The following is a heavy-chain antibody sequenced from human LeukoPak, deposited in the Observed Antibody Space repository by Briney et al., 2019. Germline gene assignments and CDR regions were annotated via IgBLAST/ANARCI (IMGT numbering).Heavy chain of an antibody. D-gene: IGHD6-19*01. CDR3: ACRSGIAVAGTALGAFDI. J-gene: IGHJ3*02. CDR1: GFTFSSYA. CDR2: ISGSGGST. V-gene: IGHV3-23*01. Sequence: GGSLRLSCAASGFTFSSYAMSWVRQAPGKGLEWVSAISGSGGSTYYADSVKGRFTISRDNSKNTLYLQMNSLRAEDTAVYYCACRSGIAVAGTALGAFDIWGQGTMVTVSS.